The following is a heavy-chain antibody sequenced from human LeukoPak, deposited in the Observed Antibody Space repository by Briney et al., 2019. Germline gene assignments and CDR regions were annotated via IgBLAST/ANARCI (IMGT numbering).Heavy chain of an antibody. CDR2: TSTTGGST. V-gene: IGHV3-23*01. D-gene: IGHD3-16*01. CDR1: GFTFSSYA. Sequence: PGRSLRLSCAASGFTFSSYAMSWVRQAPGKGLEWVSSTSTTGGSTYYADSVKGRFTISRDNSKSTLYLHMNSLRAEDTAAYFCAKDVTQNRLRTVLGVTNDAFDVWGQGTMVTVSS. CDR3: AKDVTQNRLRTVLGVTNDAFDV. J-gene: IGHJ3*01.